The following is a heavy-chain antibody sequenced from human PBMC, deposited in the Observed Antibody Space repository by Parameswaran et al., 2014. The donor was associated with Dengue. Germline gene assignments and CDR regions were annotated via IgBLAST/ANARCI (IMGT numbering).Heavy chain of an antibody. J-gene: IGHJ6*02. CDR3: ARAYAPLDTEYYYYYGMDV. V-gene: IGHV1-46*01. Sequence: WVRQAPGQGLEWMGIINPSGGSTSYAQKFQGRVTMTRDTSTSTVYMELSSLRSEDTAVYYCARAYAPLDTEYYYYYGMDVWGQGTTVTVSS. D-gene: IGHD2/OR15-2a*01. CDR2: INPSGGST.